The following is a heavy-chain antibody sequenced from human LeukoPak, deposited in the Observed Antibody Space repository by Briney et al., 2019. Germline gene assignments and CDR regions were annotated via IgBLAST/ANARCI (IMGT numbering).Heavy chain of an antibody. D-gene: IGHD6-19*01. Sequence: PSETLSLTCTVSGGSISSYYWSWIRQPAGKGLEWIGRIYTSGSTNYNPSLKSRVTMSVDTSKNQFSLKLSSVTAADTAVYYCARVIAVAGTAVVDYWGQGTLVTVSS. V-gene: IGHV4-4*07. CDR3: ARVIAVAGTAVVDY. CDR1: GGSISSYY. J-gene: IGHJ4*02. CDR2: IYTSGST.